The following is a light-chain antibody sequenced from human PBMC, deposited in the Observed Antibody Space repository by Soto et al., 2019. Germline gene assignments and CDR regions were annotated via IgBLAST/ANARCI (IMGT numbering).Light chain of an antibody. CDR1: QSVSSF. CDR2: DAS. V-gene: IGKV3-11*01. J-gene: IGKJ3*01. Sequence: EIVLTQSPGTLSLSPGESATLSCRASQSVSSFLAWYQQKPGQSPRLLIYDASNRATGIPTRFSGSGSGTYFTLTISSLEPEDFAVYYCQARSNWPSFGPGTKVDI. CDR3: QARSNWPS.